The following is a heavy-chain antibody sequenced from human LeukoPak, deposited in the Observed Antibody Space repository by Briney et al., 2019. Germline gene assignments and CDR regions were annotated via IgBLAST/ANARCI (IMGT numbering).Heavy chain of an antibody. CDR3: AKDRHDYGDYVISYYYGMDV. V-gene: IGHV3-30*04. Sequence: PGGSLRLSCAASGFTFSSYAMHWVRQAPGKGLEWVAVISYDGSNKYYADSVKGRFTISRDNSKNTLYLQMNSLRAEDTAVYYCAKDRHDYGDYVISYYYGMDVWGQGTTVTVSS. D-gene: IGHD4-17*01. CDR1: GFTFSSYA. CDR2: ISYDGSNK. J-gene: IGHJ6*02.